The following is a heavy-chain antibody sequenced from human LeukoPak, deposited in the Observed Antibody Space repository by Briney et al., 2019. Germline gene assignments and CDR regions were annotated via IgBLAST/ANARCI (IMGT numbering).Heavy chain of an antibody. V-gene: IGHV4-59*01. J-gene: IGHJ6*02. CDR1: GGSISSYY. D-gene: IGHD3-10*01. CDR3: ARDHPYYYGSGANYYGMDV. Sequence: SETLSLTCTVSGGSISSYYWSWIRQPPGKGLEWIGYIYYSGSTNYNPSLKSRVTISVDTSKNQFSLKLSSVTAADTVVYYCARDHPYYYGSGANYYGMDVWGQGTTVTVSS. CDR2: IYYSGST.